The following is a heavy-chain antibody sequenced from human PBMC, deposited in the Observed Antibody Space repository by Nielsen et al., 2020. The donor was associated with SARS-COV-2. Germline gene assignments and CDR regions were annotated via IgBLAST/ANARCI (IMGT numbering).Heavy chain of an antibody. CDR1: GYTFTDYY. Sequence: ASVKVSCKASGYTFTDYYIHWVRQAPGQGLEWMGRINPNSGGTNYAQKFQGRVTMTRDTSISTAYMELSRLRSDDTAVYYCAIGYTGTTYYYYGMDVWGQGTTVTVSS. V-gene: IGHV1-2*06. CDR2: INPNSGGT. D-gene: IGHD1-7*01. CDR3: AIGYTGTTYYYYGMDV. J-gene: IGHJ6*02.